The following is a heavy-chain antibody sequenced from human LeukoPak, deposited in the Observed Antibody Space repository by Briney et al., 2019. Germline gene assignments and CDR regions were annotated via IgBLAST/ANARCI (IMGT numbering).Heavy chain of an antibody. CDR1: GFTFSSYA. CDR2: ISGSGGST. J-gene: IGHJ4*02. CDR3: ANDGPFGLVKYYFDY. D-gene: IGHD3-16*01. V-gene: IGHV3-23*01. Sequence: PGGSLRLSCAASGFTFSSYAMSWVRQAPGKGLEWVSAISGSGGSTYYADSVKGRFTISRDNSKNTLYLQMNSLRAEDTAIYYCANDGPFGLVKYYFDYWGQGTLVTVSS.